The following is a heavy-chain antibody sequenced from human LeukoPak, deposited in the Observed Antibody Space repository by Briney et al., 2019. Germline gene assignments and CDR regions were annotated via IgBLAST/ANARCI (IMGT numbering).Heavy chain of an antibody. J-gene: IGHJ4*02. CDR2: ISYDGSNK. D-gene: IGHD4-23*01. CDR1: GFTFSSYS. Sequence: GGSLRLSCAGSGFTFSSYSIHWVRQVSGKGLEWVAVISYDGSNKYYADSVKGRFTISRDNSRNTVYLQMNSLRPEDTAVYSCARDLVGYGGGFDHWGQGTLVTVSS. CDR3: ARDLVGYGGGFDH. V-gene: IGHV3-30*04.